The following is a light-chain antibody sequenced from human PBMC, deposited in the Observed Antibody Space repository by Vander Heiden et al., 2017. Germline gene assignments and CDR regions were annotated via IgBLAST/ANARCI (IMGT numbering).Light chain of an antibody. CDR1: NSDVGAYNF. J-gene: IGLJ2*01. CDR3: CSYAGTYTYVV. V-gene: IGLV2-11*01. CDR2: DVN. Sequence: QSALTQPRSVSGSPGQSVTISRPGTNSDVGAYNFVSWYRQHPDKAPELIIYDVNKRPSGVPDRFSGSRSGNAASLTISGLLPEDEAEYHCCSYAGTYTYVVFGGGTKLTVL.